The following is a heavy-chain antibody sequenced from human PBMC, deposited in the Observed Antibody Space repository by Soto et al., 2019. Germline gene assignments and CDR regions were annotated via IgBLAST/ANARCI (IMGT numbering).Heavy chain of an antibody. CDR3: AREGVAFDY. Sequence: PGGSLRLSCTTSGFTFGDYAMSWSRQAPGKGLEWISYISTTSSSIYYADSVKGRFTISRDNAKNSLFLQMNSLRDEDTAVYYCAREGVAFDYWGQGALVTVSS. D-gene: IGHD3-3*01. CDR2: ISTTSSSI. CDR1: GFTFGDYA. V-gene: IGHV3-48*02. J-gene: IGHJ4*02.